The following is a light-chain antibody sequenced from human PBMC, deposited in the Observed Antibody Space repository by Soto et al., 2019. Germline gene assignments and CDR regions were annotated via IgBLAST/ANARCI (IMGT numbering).Light chain of an antibody. V-gene: IGLV1-44*01. CDR2: SSY. J-gene: IGLJ7*01. Sequence: QCVLTQPPSVSGTPGQRVTISCSRSSSNIGSNTVNWYQQFAGTAPRLLIYSSYQRPSGVPDRFSGSQSGTSASLAISGLQSDDEADYYCAAWDDSLKAIFGGGTQLTVL. CDR3: AAWDDSLKAI. CDR1: SSNIGSNT.